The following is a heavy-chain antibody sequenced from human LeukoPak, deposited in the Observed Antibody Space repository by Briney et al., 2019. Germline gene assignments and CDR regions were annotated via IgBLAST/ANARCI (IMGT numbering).Heavy chain of an antibody. D-gene: IGHD5-24*01. CDR1: GYSFTSYW. CDR3: ARGEGGYNYAF. J-gene: IGHJ4*02. Sequence: GESLKISCKASGYSFTSYWIAWVRQMPGKGLEWMGIMNPADSDTRYSLSIQGQVTISADRSISTAYLQWSSLKASDTAMYYCARGEGGYNYAFWGQGTLVSVSS. V-gene: IGHV5-51*01. CDR2: MNPADSDT.